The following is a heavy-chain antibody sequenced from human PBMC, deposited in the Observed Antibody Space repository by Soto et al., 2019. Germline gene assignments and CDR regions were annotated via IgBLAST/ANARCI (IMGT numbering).Heavy chain of an antibody. D-gene: IGHD1-26*01. CDR1: GGTFSNYV. Sequence: QVQLVQSGAEVKKPGSSVKVSCKASGGTFSNYVINWVRQAPGQGLEWMGGIIPLFGTTNYAQKFQGRVTITADESTSTAYMELSSLRSEDTAVYYCARAAEDPRGIVGTINYFDYWGQGTLVTVSS. J-gene: IGHJ4*02. V-gene: IGHV1-69*01. CDR2: IIPLFGTT. CDR3: ARAAEDPRGIVGTINYFDY.